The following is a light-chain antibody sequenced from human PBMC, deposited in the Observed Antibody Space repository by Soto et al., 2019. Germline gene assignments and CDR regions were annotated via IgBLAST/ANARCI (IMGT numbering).Light chain of an antibody. CDR1: SRDVGGYNY. CDR2: EVS. Sequence: QSALTQPPAASGSPGQSVTISCTGTSRDVGGYNYVSWYQQHPGKAPKLMIYEVSKRHSGVPDRFSGSKSGHTASLTVSGLHAEDEADYYCSSYAGSKNFGVFGTGTKISV. J-gene: IGLJ1*01. V-gene: IGLV2-8*01. CDR3: SSYAGSKNFGV.